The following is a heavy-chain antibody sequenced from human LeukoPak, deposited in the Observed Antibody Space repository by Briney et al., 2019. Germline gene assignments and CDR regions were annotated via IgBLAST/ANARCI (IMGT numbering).Heavy chain of an antibody. J-gene: IGHJ4*02. CDR3: ARGRITMVRGVSYYFDY. D-gene: IGHD3-10*01. CDR1: GGSISSYY. Sequence: SETLSLTCTVSGGSISSYYWSWIRQPPGKGLEWIGYIYYSGSTNYNPSLKSRVTISVDTSKNKFSLKLSSVTAADTAVYYCARGRITMVRGVSYYFDYWGQGTLVTVSS. CDR2: IYYSGST. V-gene: IGHV4-59*01.